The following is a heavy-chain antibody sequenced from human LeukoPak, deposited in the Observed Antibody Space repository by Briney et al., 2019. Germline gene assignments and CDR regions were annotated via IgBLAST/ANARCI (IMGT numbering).Heavy chain of an antibody. Sequence: PGGSLRLSCAASGFTFSSYAMHWVRQAPGKGLEWVAVISYDGSNKYYADSVKGRFTISRDNAKNSLYLQMNSLRAEDTAVYYCAREKKGSYSRFDYWGQGTLVTVSS. CDR3: AREKKGSYSRFDY. CDR1: GFTFSSYA. V-gene: IGHV3-30-3*01. D-gene: IGHD1-26*01. J-gene: IGHJ4*02. CDR2: ISYDGSNK.